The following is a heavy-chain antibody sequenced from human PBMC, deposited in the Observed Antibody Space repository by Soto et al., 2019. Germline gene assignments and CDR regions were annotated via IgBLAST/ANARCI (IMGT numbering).Heavy chain of an antibody. CDR1: GFTFSDYY. J-gene: IGHJ6*02. CDR3: ARGGTNTIFGVAILGGYYYGMDV. CDR2: ISSSGSTI. Sequence: PGGSLRLSCAASGFTFSDYYMSWIRQAPGKGLEWVSYISSSGSTIYYADSVKGRFTISRDNAKNSLYLQMNSLRAEDTAVYYCARGGTNTIFGVAILGGYYYGMDVWGQGTTVTVSS. V-gene: IGHV3-11*01. D-gene: IGHD3-3*01.